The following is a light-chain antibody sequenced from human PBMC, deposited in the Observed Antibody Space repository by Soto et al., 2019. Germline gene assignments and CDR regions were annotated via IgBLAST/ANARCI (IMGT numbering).Light chain of an antibody. Sequence: EIVLTQSPGTLSLSPGERATLSCRASQSVSSTYLAWYQQKPGQAPRLLLYGASSRATGIPDRFSGSGSGTDFTLTISRLEPEDFAVYYCQQYGSSPRTFGQGTKVEIK. CDR1: QSVSSTY. V-gene: IGKV3-20*01. CDR2: GAS. J-gene: IGKJ1*01. CDR3: QQYGSSPRT.